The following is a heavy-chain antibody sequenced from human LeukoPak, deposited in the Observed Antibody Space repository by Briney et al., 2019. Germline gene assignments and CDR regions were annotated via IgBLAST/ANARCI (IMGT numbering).Heavy chain of an antibody. CDR1: GYTLSDYD. J-gene: IGHJ6*03. CDR3: ARVVMKAFYYYYMDV. D-gene: IGHD2-21*01. V-gene: IGHV1-8*01. Sequence: ASVTVSCKASGYTLSDYDVNWVRQAPGQGLEWMGWMNPTSGDTVYAQKFQGRVTMTRSMSRNTAYMELSRLRSEDTAVYFCARVVMKAFYYYYMDVWGKGTTISISS. CDR2: MNPTSGDT.